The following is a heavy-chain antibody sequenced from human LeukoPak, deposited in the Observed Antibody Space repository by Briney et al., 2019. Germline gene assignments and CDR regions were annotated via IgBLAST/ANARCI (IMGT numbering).Heavy chain of an antibody. CDR3: AKGITMIVVVTEYFQH. CDR1: GFTFNSYA. D-gene: IGHD3-22*01. V-gene: IGHV3-23*01. J-gene: IGHJ1*01. Sequence: GGSLRLSCAGSGFTFNSYAMSWVRQTPGKGLEWVSGISGSGGSTYYADSVTGRFTISRDNSKNTLYLQMDSLRAEDTAVYYCAKGITMIVVVTEYFQHWGQGALVTVSS. CDR2: ISGSGGST.